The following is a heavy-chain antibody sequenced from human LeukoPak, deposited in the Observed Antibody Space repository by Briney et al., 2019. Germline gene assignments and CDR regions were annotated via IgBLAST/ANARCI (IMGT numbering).Heavy chain of an antibody. CDR1: GFTFSTYS. Sequence: GGSLRLSCAASGFTFSTYSMNWVRQAPGEGLEWVSYITSSSSNIYYADSVKGRFTISRDKAKNSLYLQMNSLRDEDTAVYYCARVDWMIGAFDIWGQGTMVTVSS. D-gene: IGHD3-22*01. CDR3: ARVDWMIGAFDI. V-gene: IGHV3-48*02. J-gene: IGHJ3*02. CDR2: ITSSSSNI.